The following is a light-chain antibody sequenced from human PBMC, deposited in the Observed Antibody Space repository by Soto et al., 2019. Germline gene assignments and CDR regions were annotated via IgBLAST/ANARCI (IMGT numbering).Light chain of an antibody. V-gene: IGKV3-11*01. Sequence: EIVLTQSPATLSLSPGARATLSCRASQSVTSYLAWYQQKPGQAPRLLIYDASNRATGIPDRFSGSGSGTDFTLSISNLEPEDFAVYYCQQRSNWPMTFGHGTRREIK. CDR3: QQRSNWPMT. J-gene: IGKJ5*01. CDR2: DAS. CDR1: QSVTSY.